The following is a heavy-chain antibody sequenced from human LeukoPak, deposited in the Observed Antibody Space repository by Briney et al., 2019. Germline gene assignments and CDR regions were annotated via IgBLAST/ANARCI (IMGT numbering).Heavy chain of an antibody. CDR3: AKTMGAIDHDY. D-gene: IGHD1-26*01. Sequence: GGSLRLSCAASGFTFSGFAMSWVRQAPGKGLEWVSTISSSGGSTFYADSVKGRFTISRDNFRNTLYLQMNSLRAEDTALYYCAKTMGAIDHDYWGQGTLVTVSS. V-gene: IGHV3-23*01. CDR1: GFTFSGFA. J-gene: IGHJ4*02. CDR2: ISSSGGST.